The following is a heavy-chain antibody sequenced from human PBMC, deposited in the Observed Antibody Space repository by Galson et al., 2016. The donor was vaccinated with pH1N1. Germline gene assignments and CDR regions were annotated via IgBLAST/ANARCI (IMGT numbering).Heavy chain of an antibody. CDR1: GYSFSTYW. CDR2: IYPGDPDT. CDR3: ARLGIPATIDYHYYMDV. V-gene: IGHV5-51*01. D-gene: IGHD2-2*01. Sequence: QSGAEVKKPGESLKISCKGTGYSFSTYWIAWVRQMPGEGLEWMGIIYPGDPDTRYSPSFQGQVTISADKSISAAYLQWSSLQASDTAMYFCARLGIPATIDYHYYMDVWGKGTTVTVSS. J-gene: IGHJ6*03.